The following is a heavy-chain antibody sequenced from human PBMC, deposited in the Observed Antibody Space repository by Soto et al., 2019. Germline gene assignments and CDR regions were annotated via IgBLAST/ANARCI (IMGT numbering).Heavy chain of an antibody. V-gene: IGHV3-48*01. D-gene: IGHD2-15*01. CDR2: ISSSSSTI. Sequence: EVQLVESGGGLVQPGGSLRLSCAASGFTFSSYSMNWVRQAPGKGLEWVSYISSSSSTIYYADSVKGRFTISRDNAKNSLYLQMNSLRAEDTAVDYCARTQCSGGSCYPEFDYWGQGTLVTVSS. J-gene: IGHJ4*02. CDR3: ARTQCSGGSCYPEFDY. CDR1: GFTFSSYS.